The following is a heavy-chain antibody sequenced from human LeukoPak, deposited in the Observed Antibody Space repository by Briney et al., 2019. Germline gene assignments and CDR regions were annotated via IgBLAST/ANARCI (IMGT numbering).Heavy chain of an antibody. V-gene: IGHV4-59*08. CDR1: GGSSRTYY. CDR2: IHYSGST. J-gene: IGHJ6*03. CDR3: ASDPLPSYCTNGVCYVPPDESWVDHYYMDV. D-gene: IGHD2-8*01. Sequence: SETLSLTCPVSGGSSRTYYFNWIRHPPGKGLEWIGNIHYSGSTNYNPSLKSRVPISVVTSKNQFSLKLSSVTAADTAVYYCASDPLPSYCTNGVCYVPPDESWVDHYYMDVWGKGTTVTVSS.